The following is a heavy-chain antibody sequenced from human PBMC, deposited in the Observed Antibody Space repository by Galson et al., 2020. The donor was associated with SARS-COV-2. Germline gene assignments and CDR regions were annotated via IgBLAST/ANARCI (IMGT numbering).Heavy chain of an antibody. CDR1: GGSISSPSY. CDR2: IYHSGST. J-gene: IGHJ4*02. V-gene: IGHV4-4*02. D-gene: IGHD3-10*01. CDR3: GRVTSEGAEY. Sequence: SETLSLTCAVSGGSISSPSYWSWVRQPPGKGLEWIGEIYHSGSTNYNASLRSRVTISVDKSKNQFSLKLHSMTAADTAVYYCGRVTSEGAEYWGQGNLVTVCS.